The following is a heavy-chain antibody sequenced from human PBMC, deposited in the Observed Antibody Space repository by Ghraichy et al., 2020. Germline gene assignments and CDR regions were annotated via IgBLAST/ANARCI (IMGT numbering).Heavy chain of an antibody. J-gene: IGHJ4*02. CDR1: GFTFSDYY. Sequence: GGSLRLSCAASGFTFSDYYMSWIRQAPGKGLEWVSYISSSGSTIYYADSVKGRFTISRDNAKNSLYLQMSSLRAEDTAVYYCAREDGAIVVVTAVDYWGQGTLVTVSS. CDR3: AREDGAIVVVTAVDY. D-gene: IGHD3-22*01. CDR2: ISSSGSTI. V-gene: IGHV3-11*04.